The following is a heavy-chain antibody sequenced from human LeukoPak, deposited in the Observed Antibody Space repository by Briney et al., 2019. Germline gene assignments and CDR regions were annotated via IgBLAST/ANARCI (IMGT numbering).Heavy chain of an antibody. CDR2: ISGSGGST. J-gene: IGHJ4*02. CDR1: GFTFSSYA. V-gene: IGHV3-23*01. CDR3: GGSHMYYDFWSGYYAPPYYFDY. D-gene: IGHD3-3*01. Sequence: AGGSLRLSCAASGFTFSSYAMSWVRQAPGKGLEWVSAISGSGGSTYYADSVKGRFTISRDNSKNTLYLQMNSLKAEDTAVYYCGGSHMYYDFWSGYYAPPYYFDYWGQGTLVTVSS.